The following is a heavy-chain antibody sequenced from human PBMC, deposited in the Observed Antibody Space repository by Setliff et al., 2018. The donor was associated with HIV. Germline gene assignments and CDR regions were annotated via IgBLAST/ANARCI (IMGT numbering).Heavy chain of an antibody. CDR3: AREPRQWLGGIYGNYYMDV. D-gene: IGHD6-19*01. V-gene: IGHV1-2*06. J-gene: IGHJ6*03. Sequence: AAVKVSCKTSGYTFTGFYINWVRQAPGKGLEWMGRINPNGDQTRPARKFQRRVTMATETSITTAYMELTNLRSDDPAVYYCAREPRQWLGGIYGNYYMDVWGKGTTVTVSS. CDR2: INPNGDQT. CDR1: GYTFTGFY.